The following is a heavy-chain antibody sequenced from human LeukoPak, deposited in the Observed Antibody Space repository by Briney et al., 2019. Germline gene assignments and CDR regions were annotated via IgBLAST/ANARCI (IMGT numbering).Heavy chain of an antibody. CDR3: ARVNGDYFDY. V-gene: IGHV3-48*03. CDR1: GFTFSSYE. J-gene: IGHJ4*02. D-gene: IGHD4-17*01. CDR2: ISSSGSTI. Sequence: PGGSLRLSCAASGFTFSSYEMNWVRQAPGKGLEWVSYISSSGSTIYYADSVKGRFTISRDNAKNSLYLQMNSLRAEDTAVYYCARVNGDYFDYWGQGTLVTVSS.